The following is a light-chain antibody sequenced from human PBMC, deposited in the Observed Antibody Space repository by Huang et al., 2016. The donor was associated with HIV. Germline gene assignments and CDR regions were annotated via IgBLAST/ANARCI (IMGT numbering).Light chain of an antibody. J-gene: IGKJ2*01. CDR2: GAS. Sequence: EIMMTQSPATLSVSPGESATLSCRASPSVSSHLAWYQQKPGQAPRLRIYGASTRATGIPVRFSGSGSGTEFTLTISSLQAEDFAVYFGQQYDNWPYTFGQGTKVEIK. CDR3: QQYDNWPYT. CDR1: PSVSSH. V-gene: IGKV3-15*01.